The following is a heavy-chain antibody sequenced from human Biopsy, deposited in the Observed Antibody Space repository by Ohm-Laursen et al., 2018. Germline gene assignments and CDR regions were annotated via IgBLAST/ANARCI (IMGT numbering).Heavy chain of an antibody. CDR3: ARHDGNGPFALDS. CDR1: GGSISSGSNY. CDR2: VYHSGTT. V-gene: IGHV4-39*01. D-gene: IGHD5-24*01. Sequence: SETLSPTCTVSGGSISSGSNYWAWIRQPPGKGLEWIGSVYHSGTTYYSPSLKSRVTISVDTSKNQLSLKVTSVTAADTAAYYCARHDGNGPFALDSWGQGTLVTVSS. J-gene: IGHJ4*02.